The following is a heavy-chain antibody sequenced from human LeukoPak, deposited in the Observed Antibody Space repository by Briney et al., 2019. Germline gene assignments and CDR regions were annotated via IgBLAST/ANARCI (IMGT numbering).Heavy chain of an antibody. V-gene: IGHV3-66*01. Sequence: PGGSLRLSCAASGFTVSSNYMSWVRQAPGKGLEWVSVIYSGGSTYYADSVKGRFTISRDNSKNTLYLQMNSLRAEDTAVYYCARDLMVRGVTYDAFDIWGQGTMVTVSS. D-gene: IGHD3-10*01. J-gene: IGHJ3*02. CDR3: ARDLMVRGVTYDAFDI. CDR2: IYSGGST. CDR1: GFTVSSNY.